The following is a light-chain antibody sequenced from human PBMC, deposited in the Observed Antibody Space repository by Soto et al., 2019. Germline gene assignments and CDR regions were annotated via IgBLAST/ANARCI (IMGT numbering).Light chain of an antibody. CDR2: GNS. V-gene: IGLV1-40*01. Sequence: QSVLTQPPSVSGAPGQRVTISCTGSSSNIGAGYDVHWYQQLPGTAPKLLIYGNSNRPSGVPDRFSGSKSGTSASLAITGLQAEDEADYYCQSYASSLSGSRVFGGGTPLTVL. CDR3: QSYASSLSGSRV. J-gene: IGLJ3*02. CDR1: SSNIGAGYD.